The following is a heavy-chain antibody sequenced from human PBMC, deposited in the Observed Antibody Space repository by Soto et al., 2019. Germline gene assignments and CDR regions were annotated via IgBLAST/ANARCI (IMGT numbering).Heavy chain of an antibody. CDR2: INHSGST. CDR3: ARGLHFIDSSGYYFDY. D-gene: IGHD3-22*01. CDR1: GGSFSGYY. Sequence: SETLSLTCAVYGGSFSGYYWSWIRQPPGKGLEWIGEINHSGSTNYNPSLKSRVTISVDTSKNHFSLKLSSVTAADTAVYYCARGLHFIDSSGYYFDYWGQGTLVTVSS. V-gene: IGHV4-34*01. J-gene: IGHJ4*02.